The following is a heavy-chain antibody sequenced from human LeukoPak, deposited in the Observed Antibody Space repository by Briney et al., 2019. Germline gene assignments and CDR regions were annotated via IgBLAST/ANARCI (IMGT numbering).Heavy chain of an antibody. CDR3: ARGGAREYYDSSGYYIY. V-gene: IGHV4-59*01. Sequence: PAETLSLTCTVSGGSISRYYWSWIRQPPGKGLEWIGYIYYSGSTNYNPSLKSRVTISVDTSKNQFSLKLSSVTAADTAVYYCARGGAREYYDSSGYYIYWGQGTLVTVS. CDR2: IYYSGST. J-gene: IGHJ4*02. CDR1: GGSISRYY. D-gene: IGHD3-22*01.